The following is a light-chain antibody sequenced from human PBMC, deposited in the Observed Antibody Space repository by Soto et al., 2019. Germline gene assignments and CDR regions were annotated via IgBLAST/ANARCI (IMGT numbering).Light chain of an antibody. CDR1: QSLSSW. CDR2: DAS. J-gene: IGKJ1*01. Sequence: DIQMTQSPSTLSASVGDRVTITCRASQSLSSWLAWYQQKPGKAPKLLIYDASSLESGVPSRFSGSGSGTEFTLTISSLQPDDFATYYGQQYNSYLWTFGQGTKVEIK. CDR3: QQYNSYLWT. V-gene: IGKV1-5*01.